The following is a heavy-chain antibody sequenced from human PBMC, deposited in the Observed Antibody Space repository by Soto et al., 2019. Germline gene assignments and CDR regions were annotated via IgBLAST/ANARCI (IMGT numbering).Heavy chain of an antibody. Sequence: EVQLVESGGGLVKPGGSLRLSCAASGFNFNSYTINWVRQAPGKRLEWLASISSSGYIFSTASVRGRFTISRDNAKNSVYLQINSLRAEDTAVYFCARDCSGGSCYTGMDVWGQGTMVSVSS. V-gene: IGHV3-21*01. CDR1: GFNFNSYT. J-gene: IGHJ6*02. CDR2: ISSSGYI. CDR3: ARDCSGGSCYTGMDV. D-gene: IGHD2-15*01.